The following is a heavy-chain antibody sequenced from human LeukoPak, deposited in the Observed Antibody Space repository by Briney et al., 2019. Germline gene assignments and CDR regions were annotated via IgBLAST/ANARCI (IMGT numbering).Heavy chain of an antibody. CDR2: VYPGDSDT. J-gene: IGHJ2*01. D-gene: IGHD6-25*01. Sequence: GESLKISLKGSGYSFTGYWIGWVRQMPGKGLEWMGIVYPGDSDTRYSPSFQGQVAISADKSITTAYLQWSSLKASDSAIYYCARRRDRGRYFDLWGRGTLVTVSS. CDR1: GYSFTGYW. V-gene: IGHV5-51*01. CDR3: ARRRDRGRYFDL.